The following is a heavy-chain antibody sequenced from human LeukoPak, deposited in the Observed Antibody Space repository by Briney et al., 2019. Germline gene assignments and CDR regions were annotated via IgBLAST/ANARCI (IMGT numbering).Heavy chain of an antibody. J-gene: IGHJ4*02. D-gene: IGHD3-10*01. CDR3: ASLPGPETYYYGSGSYSFDY. CDR1: GGSISSSYYY. V-gene: IGHV4-39*01. CDR2: IYYSGST. Sequence: SETLSLTCTVSGGSISSSYYYWGWIRQPPGKGLEWIGSIYYSGSTYYNPSLKSRVTISVDTSKNQFSLKLSSVTAADTAVYYCASLPGPETYYYGSGSYSFDYWGQGTLVTVSS.